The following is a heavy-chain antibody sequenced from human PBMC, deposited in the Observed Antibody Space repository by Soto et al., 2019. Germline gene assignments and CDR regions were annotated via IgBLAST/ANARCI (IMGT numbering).Heavy chain of an antibody. CDR3: ARAGLHDYGDHEGDY. V-gene: IGHV5-10-1*01. Sequence: GESLKISCKGSGYSFTSYWISWVRQMPGKGLEWMGRIDPSDSYTNYSPSFQGHVTISADKSISTAYLQWSSLKASDTAMYYCARAGLHDYGDHEGDYWGQGTLVTVSS. J-gene: IGHJ4*02. CDR1: GYSFTSYW. D-gene: IGHD4-17*01. CDR2: IDPSDSYT.